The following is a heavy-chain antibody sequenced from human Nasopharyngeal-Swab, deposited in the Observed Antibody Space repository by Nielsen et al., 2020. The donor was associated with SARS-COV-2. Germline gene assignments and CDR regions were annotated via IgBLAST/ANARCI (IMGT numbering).Heavy chain of an antibody. D-gene: IGHD3-9*01. CDR3: VRDGYFDWSFGY. J-gene: IGHJ4*02. Sequence: GESLKISCAASGFTFTDYVMNWVRQAPGKGLEWVSSISTTSDYIYYADSVKGRFTISRNNARNPLHLQMHSLRAEDTAVYYCVRDGYFDWSFGYWGQGTLVTVSS. CDR1: GFTFTDYV. V-gene: IGHV3-21*01. CDR2: ISTTSDYI.